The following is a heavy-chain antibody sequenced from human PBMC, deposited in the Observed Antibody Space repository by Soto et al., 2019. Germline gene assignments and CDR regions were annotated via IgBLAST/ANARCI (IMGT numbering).Heavy chain of an antibody. CDR1: GFTFSSYS. J-gene: IGHJ6*02. CDR3: ARDKGIAAACMMSYYYYGMDV. CDR2: ISSSSSYI. Sequence: GSLRLSCAASGFTFSSYSMNWVRQAPGKGLEWVSSISSSSSYIYYADSVKGRFTISRDNAKNSLYLQMNSLRAEDTAVYYCARDKGIAAACMMSYYYYGMDVWGQGTTVTVSS. V-gene: IGHV3-21*01. D-gene: IGHD6-13*01.